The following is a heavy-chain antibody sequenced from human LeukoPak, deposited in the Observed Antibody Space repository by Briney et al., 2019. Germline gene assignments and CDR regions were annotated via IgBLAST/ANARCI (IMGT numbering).Heavy chain of an antibody. Sequence: SETLSLTCTVSRGSVSSSSYYWGWIRQPPGKGLEWFGSIYYNEYTYYNPSLKSRVTISVDTSKNQFSLKLSSVTAADTAVYYCARHEYSGSYYGLSWFDPWGPGTLVTVSS. CDR3: ARHEYSGSYYGLSWFDP. CDR2: IYYNEYT. V-gene: IGHV4-39*01. CDR1: RGSVSSSSYY. J-gene: IGHJ5*02. D-gene: IGHD1-26*01.